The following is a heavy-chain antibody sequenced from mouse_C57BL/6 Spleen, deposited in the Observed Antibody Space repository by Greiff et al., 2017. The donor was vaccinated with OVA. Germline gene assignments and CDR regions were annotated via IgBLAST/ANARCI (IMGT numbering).Heavy chain of an antibody. CDR2: ISDGGSYT. CDR1: GFTFSSYA. Sequence: EVQLVESGGGLVKPGGSLKLSCAASGFTFSSYAMSWVRQTPEKRLEWVATISDGGSYTYYPDNVKGRFTISRDNAKNNLYLQMSHLKSEDTAMYCCAREGNGNWFAYWGQGTLVTVSA. V-gene: IGHV5-4*01. D-gene: IGHD2-1*01. J-gene: IGHJ3*01. CDR3: AREGNGNWFAY.